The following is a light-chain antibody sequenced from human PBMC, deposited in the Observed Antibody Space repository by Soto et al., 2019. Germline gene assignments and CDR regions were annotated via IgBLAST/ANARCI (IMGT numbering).Light chain of an antibody. Sequence: QSVLTQPASVSGSPGQSITISCTGSGSDIGDYDYVSCYQQHPGKAPKVLISEVSNRPSGVSNRFSGSKSGNTASLTISGLQAEDEADYYCNSYATGNTRVFGTGTKVTVL. J-gene: IGLJ1*01. CDR2: EVS. V-gene: IGLV2-14*01. CDR3: NSYATGNTRV. CDR1: GSDIGDYDY.